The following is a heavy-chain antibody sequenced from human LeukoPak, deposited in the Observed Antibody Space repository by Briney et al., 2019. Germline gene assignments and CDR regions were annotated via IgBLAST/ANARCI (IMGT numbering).Heavy chain of an antibody. CDR2: IYYSGST. CDR1: GGSISSSSYY. V-gene: IGHV4-39*07. Sequence: PSETLSLTCSVSGGSISSSSYYWGWIRQPPGKGLEWIGSIYYSGSTYYNPSLKSRVTISVDTSKNQFSLKLSSVTAADTAVYYCARDGTGYYGSSGYYYFDYWGKGTLVTVSS. J-gene: IGHJ4*02. D-gene: IGHD3-22*01. CDR3: ARDGTGYYGSSGYYYFDY.